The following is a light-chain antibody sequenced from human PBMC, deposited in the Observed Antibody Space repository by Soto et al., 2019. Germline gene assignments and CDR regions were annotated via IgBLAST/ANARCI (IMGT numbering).Light chain of an antibody. V-gene: IGKV1-9*01. CDR1: QGISSY. CDR2: DAS. J-gene: IGKJ4*01. Sequence: IQLTQSPSSLSASVGDRVTITCRASQGISSYLGCYQQKPGKAPNLLLYDASTLHSGVPSRFIGGGSGPDFTRTISSLQPEDCATHHCQQLNVYPSTFGGGTKVEIK. CDR3: QQLNVYPST.